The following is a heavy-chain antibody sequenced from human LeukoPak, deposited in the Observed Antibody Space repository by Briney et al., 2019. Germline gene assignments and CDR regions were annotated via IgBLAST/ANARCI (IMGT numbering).Heavy chain of an antibody. Sequence: GGSLRLSCAASGFTFSSYSMNWVRQAPGKGLEWVSSISSSSSYIYYADSVKGRFTISRDNAKNSLYLQMNSLRAEDTAVYYRARDSDNTIFGSSPVYFDYWGQGTLVTVSS. V-gene: IGHV3-21*01. D-gene: IGHD3-3*01. CDR2: ISSSSSYI. CDR1: GFTFSSYS. J-gene: IGHJ4*02. CDR3: ARDSDNTIFGSSPVYFDY.